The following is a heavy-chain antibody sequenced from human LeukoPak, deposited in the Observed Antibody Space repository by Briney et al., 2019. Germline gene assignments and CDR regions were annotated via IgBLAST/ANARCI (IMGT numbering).Heavy chain of an antibody. D-gene: IGHD6-6*01. Sequence: GGSLRLSCTASGFIFSSYSMSWVRQAPGKGLEWVSFISASNSYIYYADSVKGRFTISRDNAKNSLYLQMNSLRAEDTAVYYCARGEWSSSPFDFWGQGTLVTVSS. CDR1: GFIFSSYS. J-gene: IGHJ4*02. CDR2: ISASNSYI. CDR3: ARGEWSSSPFDF. V-gene: IGHV3-21*01.